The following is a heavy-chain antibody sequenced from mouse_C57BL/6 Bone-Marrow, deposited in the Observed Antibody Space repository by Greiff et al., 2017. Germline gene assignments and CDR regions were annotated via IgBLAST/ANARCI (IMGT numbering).Heavy chain of an antibody. J-gene: IGHJ4*01. Sequence: LQESGAELARPGASVKLSCKASGYTFTSYGISWVKQRTGQGLEWIGEIYPRSGNTYYNEKFKGKATLTADKSSSTAYMELRSLTSEDSAVYFCARSYYGNYPMVYWGQGTSVTVSS. V-gene: IGHV1-81*01. D-gene: IGHD2-1*01. CDR2: IYPRSGNT. CDR1: GYTFTSYG. CDR3: ARSYYGNYPMVY.